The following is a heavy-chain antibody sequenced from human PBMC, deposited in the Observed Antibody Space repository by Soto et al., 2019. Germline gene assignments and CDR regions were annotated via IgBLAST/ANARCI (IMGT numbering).Heavy chain of an antibody. Sequence: PSETLSLTCTVSGGSISSGGYYWSRMRQHPGKGLEWIGYIYYSGSTYYNPSLKSRVTISVDTSKNQFSLKLSSVTAADTAVYYCARYSNWYYFDYWGQGTLVTVSS. CDR1: GGSISSGGYY. J-gene: IGHJ4*02. V-gene: IGHV4-31*03. D-gene: IGHD4-4*01. CDR3: ARYSNWYYFDY. CDR2: IYYSGST.